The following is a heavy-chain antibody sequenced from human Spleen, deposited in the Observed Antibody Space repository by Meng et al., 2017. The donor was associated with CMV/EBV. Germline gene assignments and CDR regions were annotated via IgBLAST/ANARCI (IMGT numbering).Heavy chain of an antibody. CDR3: ARDFGAVWFDP. Sequence: QGPLQQCGAGLLKPSETLSLTCAVYGGSFSGYYWSWIRQPPGKGLEWIGEINHSGSTNYNPSLKSRVTISVDTSKNQFSLKLSSVTAADTAVYYCARDFGAVWFDPWGQGTLVTVSS. CDR2: INHSGST. D-gene: IGHD3-16*01. V-gene: IGHV4-34*01. CDR1: GGSFSGYY. J-gene: IGHJ5*02.